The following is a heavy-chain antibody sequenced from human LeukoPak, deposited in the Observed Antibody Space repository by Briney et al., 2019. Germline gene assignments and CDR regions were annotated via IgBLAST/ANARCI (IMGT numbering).Heavy chain of an antibody. D-gene: IGHD2-8*01. V-gene: IGHV1-18*01. CDR2: ISAYNGNT. CDR1: GYTFTSYG. Sequence: ASVKVSCKASGYTFTSYGISWVRQAPGHGLEWMGWISAYNGNTNYAQKLQGRVTMTTDTSTSTAYMELRSLISDDTAVYYCARDSIVLMVYAMPNWFDPWGQGTLVTVSS. CDR3: ARDSIVLMVYAMPNWFDP. J-gene: IGHJ5*02.